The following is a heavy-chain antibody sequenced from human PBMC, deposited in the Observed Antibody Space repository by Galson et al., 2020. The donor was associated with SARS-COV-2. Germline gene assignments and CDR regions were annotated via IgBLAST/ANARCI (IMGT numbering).Heavy chain of an antibody. Sequence: ETSETLSLTCTVSGGSISSSSHYWAWIRQPPGTGLEWIGNVYYSGTTHSNPSLKSRVTISVHTPENQFSLKLSSVTAADTAVYYCARQRRVHYDGSGNPRGIWFDPWGQGTLVTVSS. CDR1: GGSISSSSHY. J-gene: IGHJ5*02. CDR2: VYYSGTT. CDR3: ARQRRVHYDGSGNPRGIWFDP. V-gene: IGHV4-39*01. D-gene: IGHD3-22*01.